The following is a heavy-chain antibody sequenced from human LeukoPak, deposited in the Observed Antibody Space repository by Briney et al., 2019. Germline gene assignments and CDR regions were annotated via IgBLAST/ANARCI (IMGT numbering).Heavy chain of an antibody. J-gene: IGHJ4*02. CDR3: ARVAYDFWSTYFDY. CDR1: GGSVSSGSYY. Sequence: SETLSLTCTVSGGSVSSGSYYWSWIRQPPGKGLEWIGYIYYSGSTNYNPSLKSRVTISVDTSKNQFSLKLSPVTAADTAVYYCARVAYDFWSTYFDYWGQGTLVTVSS. V-gene: IGHV4-61*01. CDR2: IYYSGST. D-gene: IGHD3-3*01.